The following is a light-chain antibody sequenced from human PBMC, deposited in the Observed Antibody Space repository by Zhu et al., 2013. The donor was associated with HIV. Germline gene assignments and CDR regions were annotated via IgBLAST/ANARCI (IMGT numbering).Light chain of an antibody. CDR3: QSYDSSLSASV. V-gene: IGLV2-8*01. Sequence: QSALTQPPSAFGSPGQSVTISCTGTSSDVGGYNYVSWYQQHPGKAPKLMIYEVTERPSGVPDRFSGSKSGNTASLTVSGLQAEDGADYHCQSYDSSLSASVFGTGTKVTVL. CDR2: EVT. J-gene: IGLJ1*01. CDR1: SSDVGGYNY.